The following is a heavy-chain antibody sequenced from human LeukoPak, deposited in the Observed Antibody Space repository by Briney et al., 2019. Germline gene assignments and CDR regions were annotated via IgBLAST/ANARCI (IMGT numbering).Heavy chain of an antibody. V-gene: IGHV1-8*01. CDR3: ARGPSSGWYSPRMNY. D-gene: IGHD6-19*01. J-gene: IGHJ4*02. CDR1: GYTFTSYD. CDR2: MNPNGGNT. Sequence: ASVKVSCKASGYTFTSYDINWVRQATGQGLEWMGCMNPNGGNTGYAQKFQGRVTMTRNTSISTAYMELSSLRSEDTAVYYCARGPSSGWYSPRMNYWGQGTLVTVSS.